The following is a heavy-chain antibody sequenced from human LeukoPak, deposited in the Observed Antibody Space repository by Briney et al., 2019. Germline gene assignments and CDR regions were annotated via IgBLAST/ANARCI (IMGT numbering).Heavy chain of an antibody. CDR3: ARPKIVATRRDAFDI. Sequence: NPSETLSLTCTVSGGSISSSSYYWGWIRQPPGKGLEWIGSIYYSGSTYYNPSLKSRVTISVDTSKNQFSLKLSSVTAADTAVYYCARPKIVATRRDAFDIWGQGTMVTVSS. CDR1: GGSISSSSYY. J-gene: IGHJ3*02. D-gene: IGHD5-12*01. CDR2: IYYSGST. V-gene: IGHV4-39*07.